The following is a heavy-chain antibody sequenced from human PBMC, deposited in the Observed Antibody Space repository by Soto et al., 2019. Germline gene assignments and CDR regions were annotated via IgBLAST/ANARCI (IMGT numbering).Heavy chain of an antibody. V-gene: IGHV1-3*01. D-gene: IGHD3-22*01. J-gene: IGHJ4*02. CDR2: INAGNGNT. Sequence: ASVKVSCKASGYTFTSYAMHWVRQAPGQRPEWMGWINAGNGNTKYSQKFQGRVTITRDTSASTDYMELSSLRSEDTAVYYCARGPYDSSGYYYSNWGQGTLVTVSS. CDR3: ARGPYDSSGYYYSN. CDR1: GYTFTSYA.